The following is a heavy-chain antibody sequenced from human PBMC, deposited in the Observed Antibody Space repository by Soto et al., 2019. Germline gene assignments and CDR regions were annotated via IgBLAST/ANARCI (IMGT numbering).Heavy chain of an antibody. CDR3: AKFVAIDMEVRAFDI. V-gene: IGHV3-23*01. J-gene: IGHJ3*02. CDR2: ISNRDDRT. CDR1: GFTFMTYA. D-gene: IGHD2-21*01. Sequence: GGSLRLSCTASGFTFMTYAMGWVRQAPGKGLEWVAAISNRDDRTYYSESVKGRFTTSRDNSKNTLYLHMSSLRAEDTALYYCAKFVAIDMEVRAFDIWGQGTLVTVSS.